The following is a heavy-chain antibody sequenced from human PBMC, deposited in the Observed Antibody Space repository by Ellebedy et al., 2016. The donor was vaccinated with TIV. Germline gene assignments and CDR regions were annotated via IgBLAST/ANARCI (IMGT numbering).Heavy chain of an antibody. Sequence: LSLTCAASGFTFDEYAMHWVRQVPGKGLEWVSGISWNGGTIGYADSAKGRFTISRDNAQNSVSLQMDRLRVEDTAFYFCAKDLNSIAARHEFDYWGQGILVTVSS. CDR3: AKDLNSIAARHEFDY. V-gene: IGHV3-9*01. D-gene: IGHD6-6*01. CDR1: GFTFDEYA. J-gene: IGHJ4*02. CDR2: ISWNGGTI.